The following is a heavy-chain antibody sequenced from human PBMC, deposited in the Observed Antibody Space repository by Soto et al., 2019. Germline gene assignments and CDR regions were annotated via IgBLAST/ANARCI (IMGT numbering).Heavy chain of an antibody. CDR2: IYTSGST. CDR1: GGSISSYY. Sequence: PSETLSLTCTVSGGSISSYYWSWIRQPAGKGLEWIGRIYTSGSTNYNPSLKSRVTMSVDTSKNQFSLKLSSVTAADTAVYYCARDSCIAAPRPPATLYYYYGMDVWGQGATVTVSS. CDR3: ARDSCIAAPRPPATLYYYYGMDV. J-gene: IGHJ6*02. D-gene: IGHD6-6*01. V-gene: IGHV4-4*07.